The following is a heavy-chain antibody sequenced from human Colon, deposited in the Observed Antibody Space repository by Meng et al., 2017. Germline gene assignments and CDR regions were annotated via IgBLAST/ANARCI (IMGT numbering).Heavy chain of an antibody. V-gene: IGHV4-59*08. CDR2: IYHSGTT. D-gene: IGHD5/OR15-5a*01. J-gene: IGHJ4*02. Sequence: QVQLQESGPGLVKPSETLSLSCTVSGASISSYYWSWLRPSPQKGLVWIAYIYHSGTTNYNPSLRSRVTISVDPSKNQIHLKLSSVTAADTAVYYCASTSRGGVSDYWVQGTLVTVSS. CDR3: ASTSRGGVSDY. CDR1: GASISSYY.